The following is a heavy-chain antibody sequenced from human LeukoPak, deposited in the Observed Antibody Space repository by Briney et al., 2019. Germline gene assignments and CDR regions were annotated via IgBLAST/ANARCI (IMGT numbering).Heavy chain of an antibody. V-gene: IGHV3-23*01. CDR1: GFTFSSYW. CDR3: AKGRALWTYDFDS. J-gene: IGHJ4*02. D-gene: IGHD3/OR15-3a*01. CDR2: IGDSGDKS. Sequence: GGSLRLSCAASGFTFSSYWMSWVRQAPGKGLEWVSTIGDSGDKSYYPDSVKGRFTISRDLSKDTLFLEMHNLRAEDTAVYYCAKGRALWTYDFDSWGQGTLVTVSS.